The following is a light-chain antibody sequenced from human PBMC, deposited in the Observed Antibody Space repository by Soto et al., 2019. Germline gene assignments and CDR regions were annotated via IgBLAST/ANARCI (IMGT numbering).Light chain of an antibody. Sequence: SYELTQPPSVSVAPGQTATITCGGDNLGRKSVHWYQQKPGQAPVLVVSDDNDRPSGIPERFSASNSGNTATLTVSRVEAGDEAGYYCQVWDTNSEHRFYVVGTGTKVTVL. CDR2: DDN. CDR3: QVWDTNSEHRFYV. J-gene: IGLJ1*01. CDR1: NLGRKS. V-gene: IGLV3-21*02.